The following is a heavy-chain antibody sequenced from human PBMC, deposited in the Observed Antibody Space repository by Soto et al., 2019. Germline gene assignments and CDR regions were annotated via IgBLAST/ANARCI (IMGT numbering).Heavy chain of an antibody. CDR1: GFTFRSFG. J-gene: IGHJ6*02. D-gene: IGHD6-13*01. CDR3: AKDVGQQLVLNYGMDV. Sequence: QVQLVESGGGVIQPGTSLILSCGSSGFTFRSFGMYWVRQAPGKGLEWVAVVSYDGTHKYYADSVKGRFTVSRDNAKNMLYLQMNSLRGEDTAVYYCAKDVGQQLVLNYGMDVWGQGTTVTVSS. CDR2: VSYDGTHK. V-gene: IGHV3-30*18.